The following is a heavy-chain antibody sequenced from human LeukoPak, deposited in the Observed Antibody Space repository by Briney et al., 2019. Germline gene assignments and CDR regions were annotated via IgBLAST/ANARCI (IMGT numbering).Heavy chain of an antibody. D-gene: IGHD5-12*01. CDR2: INHSGST. CDR1: GGSFSGYY. V-gene: IGHV4-34*01. J-gene: IGHJ4*02. Sequence: PSETLSLTCAVYGGSFSGYYWSWIRQPPGKGLEWIGEINHSGSTNYNPSLKSRVTISVDTSKNQFSLKLSSVTAADTAVYYCARVGGQNSGYASFDYWGQGTLVTVSS. CDR3: ARVGGQNSGYASFDY.